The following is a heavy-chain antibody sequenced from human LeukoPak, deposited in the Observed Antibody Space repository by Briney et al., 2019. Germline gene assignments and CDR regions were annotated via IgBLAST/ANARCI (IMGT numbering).Heavy chain of an antibody. CDR1: GFTFSSYS. V-gene: IGHV3-21*01. J-gene: IGHJ4*02. CDR2: ISSSSTYT. Sequence: GGSLRLSCAAPGFTFSSYSMNWVRQAPGRGLEWVSSISSSSTYTYYADSLKGRFTISRDNAKNSVYLQVNSLRAEDTAVYYCARLLYDYIWGSSRSYYFDLWGQGTLVTVSS. CDR3: ARLLYDYIWGSSRSYYFDL. D-gene: IGHD3-16*02.